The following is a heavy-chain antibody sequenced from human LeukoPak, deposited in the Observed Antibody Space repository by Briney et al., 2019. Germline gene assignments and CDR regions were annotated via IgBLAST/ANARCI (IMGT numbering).Heavy chain of an antibody. J-gene: IGHJ3*02. D-gene: IGHD3-3*01. CDR1: GYTFTSYA. CDR2: ISAYNGNT. CDR3: ARDPTIFGVVIPDAFDI. V-gene: IGHV1-18*01. Sequence: ASVKVSCKASGYTFTSYAMHWVRQAPGQRLEWMGWISAYNGNTNYAQKLQGRVTMTTDTSTSTAYMELRSLSSDDTAVYYCARDPTIFGVVIPDAFDIWGQGTMVTVSS.